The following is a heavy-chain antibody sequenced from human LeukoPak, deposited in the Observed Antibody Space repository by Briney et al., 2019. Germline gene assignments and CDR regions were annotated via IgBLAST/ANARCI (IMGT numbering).Heavy chain of an antibody. Sequence: GGSLRLTCAASGFTFRSYAMSWVRQAPGKGLEWVSVIYSGGSTYYADSVKGRFTISRDNSKNTLYLQMNSLRAEDTAVYYCARGLTSGYSNYGDYGMDVWGQGTTVTVSS. V-gene: IGHV3-66*01. CDR2: IYSGGST. J-gene: IGHJ6*02. CDR1: GFTFRSYA. D-gene: IGHD4-11*01. CDR3: ARGLTSGYSNYGDYGMDV.